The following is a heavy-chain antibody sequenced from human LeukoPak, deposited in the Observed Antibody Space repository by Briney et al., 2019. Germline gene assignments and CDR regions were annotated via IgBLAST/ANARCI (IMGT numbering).Heavy chain of an antibody. V-gene: IGHV3-7*01. CDR3: ARDGRGGHNDF. D-gene: IGHD4-23*01. CDR1: GFTFTNHW. Sequence: GGSLRLSCVTSGFTFTNHWMSWVRQAPGKGLEWVANIREDGGHKNYVDSVKGRFSISRDNAKNSLFLQMDSLGVDDTAIYYCARDGRGGHNDFWGQGTLITVSS. J-gene: IGHJ4*02. CDR2: IREDGGHK.